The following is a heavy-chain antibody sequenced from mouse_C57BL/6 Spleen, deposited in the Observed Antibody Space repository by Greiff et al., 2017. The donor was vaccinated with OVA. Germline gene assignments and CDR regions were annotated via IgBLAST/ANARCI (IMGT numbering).Heavy chain of an antibody. Sequence: QVQLQQPGAELVRPGTSVKLSCKASGYTFTSYWMHWVKQRPGQGLEWIGVIDPSDSYTNYNQKFKGKATLTVDPSSSTAYLQLSSLTSEDSAVYYCARSRMTTVVPGYWGQGTTLTVSS. J-gene: IGHJ2*01. CDR1: GYTFTSYW. CDR3: ARSRMTTVVPGY. V-gene: IGHV1-59*01. D-gene: IGHD1-1*01. CDR2: IDPSDSYT.